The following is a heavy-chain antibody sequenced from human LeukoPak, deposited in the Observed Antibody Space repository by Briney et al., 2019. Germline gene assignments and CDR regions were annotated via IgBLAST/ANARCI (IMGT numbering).Heavy chain of an antibody. V-gene: IGHV1-69*13. CDR2: IIPIFGTA. D-gene: IGHD1-26*01. CDR3: ATMYSGSYYSPLDY. Sequence: SVKVSCKASGGTFSSYAVSWVRQAPGQGLEWMGGIIPIFGTANYAQKFQGRVTITADESTSTAYMELSSLRSEDTAVYYCATMYSGSYYSPLDYWGQGTLVTVSS. J-gene: IGHJ4*02. CDR1: GGTFSSYA.